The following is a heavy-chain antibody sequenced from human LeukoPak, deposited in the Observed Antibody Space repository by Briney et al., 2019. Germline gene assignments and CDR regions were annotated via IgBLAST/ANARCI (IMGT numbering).Heavy chain of an antibody. J-gene: IGHJ4*02. D-gene: IGHD3-22*01. Sequence: ASVKVSCKVSGYSLSDLSMHWVRQVPGKGFEWMGGFDPEDDETVYAQNFQDRVTMTEDTSSDTACMELSSLRSEDTAVYYCAKAAPPPDYYDTRGYSFFDYWGQGTLVTVSS. CDR3: AKAAPPPDYYDTRGYSFFDY. CDR1: GYSLSDLS. CDR2: FDPEDDET. V-gene: IGHV1-24*01.